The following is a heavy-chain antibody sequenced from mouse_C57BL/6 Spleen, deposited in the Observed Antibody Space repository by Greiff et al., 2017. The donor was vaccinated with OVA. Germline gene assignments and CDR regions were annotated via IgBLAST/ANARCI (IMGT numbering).Heavy chain of an antibody. CDR2: IRLKSDNYAT. J-gene: IGHJ4*01. CDR1: GFTFSNYW. D-gene: IGHD2-4*01. Sequence: EVKLLESGGGLVQPGGSMKLSCVASGFTFSNYWMNWVRQSPEKGLEWVAQIRLKSDNYATHYAESVKGRFTISRDDSKSSVYLQMNNLRAEDTGIYYCTVSDYEYYAMDYWGQGTSVTVSS. V-gene: IGHV6-3*01. CDR3: TVSDYEYYAMDY.